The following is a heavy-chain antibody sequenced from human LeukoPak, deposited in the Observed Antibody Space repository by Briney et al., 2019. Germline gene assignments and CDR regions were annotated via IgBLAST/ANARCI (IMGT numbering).Heavy chain of an antibody. Sequence: AGGSLRLSCAASGFTFSSYAMSWARQAPGKGLEWVSAISGSGGSPYYADSVKGRFTISRDNSKNTLYLQMNSLRAEDTAVYYCAKARYSSGWAEIFDYWGQGTLVTVSS. CDR1: GFTFSSYA. CDR2: ISGSGGSP. V-gene: IGHV3-23*01. CDR3: AKARYSSGWAEIFDY. J-gene: IGHJ4*02. D-gene: IGHD6-19*01.